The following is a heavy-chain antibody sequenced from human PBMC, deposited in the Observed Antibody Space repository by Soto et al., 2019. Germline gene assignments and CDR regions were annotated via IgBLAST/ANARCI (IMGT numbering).Heavy chain of an antibody. CDR3: AKATATGGGAFDI. CDR2: ILVDGRT. CDR1: GFICSSYD. D-gene: IGHD2-8*02. Sequence: GGSLRLSCAASGFICSSYDMSWVRQAPGKGLEWVSTILVDGRTFYVDSVKGRFSISRDSSQNTVYLQMNSLTAGDTALYYCAKATATGGGAFDICGQGTMVTVSS. J-gene: IGHJ3*02. V-gene: IGHV3-23*01.